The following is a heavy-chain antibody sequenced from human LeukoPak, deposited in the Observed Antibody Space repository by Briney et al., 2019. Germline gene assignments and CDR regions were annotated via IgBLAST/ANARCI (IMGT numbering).Heavy chain of an antibody. CDR3: ASDWEVNYEFWSGHFDY. CDR2: RKQDGCEK. CDR1: GFTFSSRW. J-gene: IGHJ4*02. Sequence: GESLTLSCAASGFTFSSRWMSWVRQSPRKGLEWVANRKQDGCEKYYVDSVKGRFTISRDNAKNSLYLQMNRLRAEDTAVYYCASDWEVNYEFWSGHFDYWGQGTLVTVSS. V-gene: IGHV3-7*01. D-gene: IGHD3-3*01.